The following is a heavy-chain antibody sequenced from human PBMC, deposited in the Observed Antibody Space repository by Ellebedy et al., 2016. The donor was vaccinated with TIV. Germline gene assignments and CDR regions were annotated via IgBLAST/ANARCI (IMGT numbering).Heavy chain of an antibody. D-gene: IGHD6-13*01. J-gene: IGHJ4*02. Sequence: PGGSLRLSCAASGFTFSSYSMHWVRQAPGRGLEFVANIKEDGSEKYYVDSVKGRFTISRDNAKNSLYLQMNSLRAEDTAVYYCARVPWTAVADWGQGTLVTVSS. CDR3: ARVPWTAVAD. CDR2: IKEDGSEK. CDR1: GFTFSSYS. V-gene: IGHV3-7*01.